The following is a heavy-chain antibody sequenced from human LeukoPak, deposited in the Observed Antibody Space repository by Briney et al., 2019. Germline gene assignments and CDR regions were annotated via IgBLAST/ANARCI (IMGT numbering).Heavy chain of an antibody. CDR3: ARHQDSWRMAVGFGY. Sequence: SGTLSLTCAVSGGSISSNNWWSWVRQPPGEGLEWIGEIHHSGRTNYNPSLKSRVTISVDKSKNQFSLKLSSVTAADTAVYYCARHQDSWRMAVGFGYWGQGTLVTVSS. J-gene: IGHJ4*02. V-gene: IGHV4-4*02. CDR1: GGSISSNNW. CDR2: IHHSGRT. D-gene: IGHD6-19*01.